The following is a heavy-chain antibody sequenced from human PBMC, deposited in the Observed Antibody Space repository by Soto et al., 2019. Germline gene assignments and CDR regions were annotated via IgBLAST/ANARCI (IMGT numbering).Heavy chain of an antibody. Sequence: PSETLSLTCTVSGASISRYYWSWIRQSPGKGLEWIGYLYNTGSTIYNPSLKSRVTISVDTSKNQFSLKMNSVTAADTAVYYCVRVRVDCSGGSCYPYYYYGMDVWGQGTTVTVSS. J-gene: IGHJ6*02. CDR2: LYNTGST. CDR1: GASISRYY. D-gene: IGHD2-15*01. CDR3: VRVRVDCSGGSCYPYYYYGMDV. V-gene: IGHV4-59*01.